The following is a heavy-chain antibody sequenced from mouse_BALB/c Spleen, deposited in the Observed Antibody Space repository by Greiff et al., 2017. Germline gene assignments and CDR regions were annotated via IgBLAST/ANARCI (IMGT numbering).Heavy chain of an antibody. CDR3: AYYDLSWFAY. CDR2: IDPENGNT. D-gene: IGHD2-4*01. V-gene: IGHV14-1*02. CDR1: GFNIKDYY. J-gene: IGHJ3*01. Sequence: EVQLQQSGAELVRPGALVKLSCKASGFNIKDYYMHWVKQRPEQGLEWIGWIDPENGNTIYDPKFQGKASITADTSSNTAYLQLSSLTSEDTAVYYCAYYDLSWFAYWGQGTLVTVSA.